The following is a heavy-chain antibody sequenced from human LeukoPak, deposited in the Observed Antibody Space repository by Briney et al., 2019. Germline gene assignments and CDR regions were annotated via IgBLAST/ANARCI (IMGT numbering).Heavy chain of an antibody. CDR3: ARDSRGEPTDY. Sequence: ASVKVSCKASGYTFTSYGISWVRQAPGQGLEWMGWISAYNGNTNYAQKFQGRVTMTTDTSTSTAYVDLRSLRSDDTAVYFCARDSRGEPTDYWGQGTLVTVSS. CDR2: ISAYNGNT. V-gene: IGHV1-18*01. D-gene: IGHD1-26*01. CDR1: GYTFTSYG. J-gene: IGHJ4*02.